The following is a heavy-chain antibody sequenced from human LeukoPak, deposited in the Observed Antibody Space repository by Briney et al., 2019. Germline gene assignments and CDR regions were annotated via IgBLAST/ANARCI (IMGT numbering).Heavy chain of an antibody. V-gene: IGHV3-23*01. D-gene: IGHD1-26*01. J-gene: IGHJ4*02. CDR1: GFTLRSYV. CDR3: AKQRFSGTW. CDR2: ISGSGGST. Sequence: GGSLRLSCAASGFTLRSYVMSWVRQSPGKGLEWVSAISGSGGSTYYADSVKGRFTISRDNSKNTLYLQMNSLRAEDTAVYYCAKQRFSGTWWGQGTLVTVSS.